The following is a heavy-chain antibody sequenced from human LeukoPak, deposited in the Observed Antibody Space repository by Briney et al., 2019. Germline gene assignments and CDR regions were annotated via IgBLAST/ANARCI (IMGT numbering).Heavy chain of an antibody. V-gene: IGHV4-39*01. CDR1: GGSISSSSYY. J-gene: IGHJ4*02. CDR2: IYYSGST. D-gene: IGHD5-24*01. CDR3: ARLEERLGYYFDY. Sequence: SETLSLTCTVSGGSISSSSYYWGWIRQPPGKGLEWIGSIYYSGSTYYNPSLKSRVTISVDTSKNQFSLKLSSVTAAGTAVYYCARLEERLGYYFDYWGQGTLVTVSS.